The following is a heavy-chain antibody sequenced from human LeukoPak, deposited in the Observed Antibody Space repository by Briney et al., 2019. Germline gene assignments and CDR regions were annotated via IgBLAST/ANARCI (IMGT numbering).Heavy chain of an antibody. CDR2: INHSGST. D-gene: IGHD6-13*01. V-gene: IGHV4-34*01. CDR1: SGSFSGYY. CDR3: ARKTGIAAAGIDY. J-gene: IGHJ4*02. Sequence: SETLSLTCAVYSGSFSGYYWSWIRQPPGKGLEWIGEINHSGSTNYNPSLKSRVTISVDTSKNQFSLKLSSVTAADTAVYYCARKTGIAAAGIDYWGQGTLVTVSS.